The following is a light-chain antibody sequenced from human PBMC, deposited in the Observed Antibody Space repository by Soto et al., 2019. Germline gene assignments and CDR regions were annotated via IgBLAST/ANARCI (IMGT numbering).Light chain of an antibody. CDR2: YDS. J-gene: IGLJ2*01. V-gene: IGLV3-21*04. Sequence: SYELTQPPSVSVAPGKTARIXXGGNXXGSKSVHWYQQKPGQAPVLVIYYDSDRPSGIPERFSGSNSGNTATLTISRVEAGDEADYYCQVWDSSSDHPGVVFGGGTQLTVL. CDR1: XXGSKS. CDR3: QVWDSSSDHPGVV.